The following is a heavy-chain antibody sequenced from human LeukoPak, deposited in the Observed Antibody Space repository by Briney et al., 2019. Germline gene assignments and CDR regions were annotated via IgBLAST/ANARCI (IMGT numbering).Heavy chain of an antibody. J-gene: IGHJ6*02. V-gene: IGHV4-34*01. CDR2: INHSGST. CDR1: GGSFSGYY. D-gene: IGHD2-2*01. CDR3: ARDIVVVPAALSYYYYYYGMDV. Sequence: SETLSLTCAVYGGSFSGYYRSWIRQPPGKGLEWIGEINHSGSTNYNPSLKSRVTISVDTSKNQFSLKLSSVTAADTAVYYCARDIVVVPAALSYYYYYYGMDVWGQGTTVTVSS.